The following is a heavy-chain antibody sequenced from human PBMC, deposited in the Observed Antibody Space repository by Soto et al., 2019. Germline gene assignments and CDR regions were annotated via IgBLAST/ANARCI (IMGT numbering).Heavy chain of an antibody. CDR3: VRDIGGSGWFAP. D-gene: IGHD2-15*01. CDR2: IYSTGTT. V-gene: IGHV4-4*07. CDR1: GGSINNYY. Sequence: QVQVQESGPGLVKPSETLSLTCTVSGGSINNYYCSWIRQAAGKGLEWIGRIYSTGTTNYNPSLKSPVTMSVDMSKSQFSLTLRSVTAADTAVYYCVRDIGGSGWFAPWGQGALVAVSS. J-gene: IGHJ5*02.